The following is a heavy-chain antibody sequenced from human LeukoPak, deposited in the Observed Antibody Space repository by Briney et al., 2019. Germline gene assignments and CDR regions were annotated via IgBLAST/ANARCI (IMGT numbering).Heavy chain of an antibody. CDR1: GFTFSSYG. CDR2: IRYDGSNK. Sequence: GGSLRLSCAASGFTFSSYGMHWVRQAPGKGLEWVAFIRYDGSNKYYADSVKGRFTISRDNSKNTLYLQMNSLRAEDTAVYYCARDISGYDRAKTRYYYGMDVWGQGTTVTVSS. V-gene: IGHV3-30*02. J-gene: IGHJ6*02. CDR3: ARDISGYDRAKTRYYYGMDV. D-gene: IGHD5-12*01.